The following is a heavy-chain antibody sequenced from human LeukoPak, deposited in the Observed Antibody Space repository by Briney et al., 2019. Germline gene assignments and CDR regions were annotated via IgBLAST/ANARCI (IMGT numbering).Heavy chain of an antibody. Sequence: SETLSLTCTVSGGSISSSSYYWGWIRQPPGKGLEWIGSIYYSGSTYYNPSLKSRVTISVDTSKNQFSLKLSSVTAADTAVYYCARDGGYDYQAFTNWGQGTLVTVSS. CDR3: ARDGGYDYQAFTN. CDR2: IYYSGST. D-gene: IGHD5-12*01. CDR1: GGSISSSSYY. J-gene: IGHJ4*02. V-gene: IGHV4-39*07.